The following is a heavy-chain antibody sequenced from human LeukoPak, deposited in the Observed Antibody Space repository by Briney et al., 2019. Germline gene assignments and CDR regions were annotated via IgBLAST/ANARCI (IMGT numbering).Heavy chain of an antibody. D-gene: IGHD3-9*01. CDR3: ARWLTT. J-gene: IGHJ5*02. CDR1: GDSVSNNSAS. Sequence: SQALSLTCVISGDSVSNNSASWNWIRQSPSRGLEWLGRTYYRSRWHKDYAVSVKSRITINPDTSKNQFSLQLNSVTPEDTAVYYCARWLTTWGQGTLVTVSS. CDR2: TYYRSRWHK. V-gene: IGHV6-1*01.